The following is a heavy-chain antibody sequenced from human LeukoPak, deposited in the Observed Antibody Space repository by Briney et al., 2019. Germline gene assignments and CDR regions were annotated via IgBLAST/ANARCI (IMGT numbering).Heavy chain of an antibody. D-gene: IGHD1-1*01. J-gene: IGHJ4*02. Sequence: PGGSLRLSCAASGFTFSDSYMTWIRQAPGKGLEWVSYITTSGSTIYADSLKGRFAISRGNAKNSLYLQMNSLRAEDTAVYYCASEDNSNWNIGYWGQGTLVTVFS. CDR1: GFTFSDSY. CDR3: ASEDNSNWNIGY. CDR2: ITTSGSTI. V-gene: IGHV3-11*04.